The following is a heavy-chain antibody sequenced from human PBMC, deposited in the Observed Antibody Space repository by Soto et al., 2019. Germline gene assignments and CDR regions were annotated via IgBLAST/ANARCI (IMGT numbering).Heavy chain of an antibody. CDR2: IYYSGST. V-gene: IGHV4-59*01. CDR1: GGSISSYY. Sequence: SSETLSLTCQVSGGSISSYYWSWIRQPPGKGLEWIGYIYYSGSTNYNPSLKSRVTISVDTSKNQFSLKLSSVTAADTAVYYCALRGYGRNSGSAYWGQGTLVTVSS. CDR3: ALRGYGRNSGSAY. J-gene: IGHJ4*02. D-gene: IGHD4-17*01.